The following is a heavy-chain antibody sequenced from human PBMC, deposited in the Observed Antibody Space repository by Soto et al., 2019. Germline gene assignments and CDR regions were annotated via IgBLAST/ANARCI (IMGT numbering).Heavy chain of an antibody. V-gene: IGHV3-48*02. D-gene: IGHD3-9*01. CDR2: ISSGSKTI. J-gene: IGHJ4*02. Sequence: GGSLRLSCAASGFTFSGYSVNWFRQAPGKGLEWVSYISSGSKTIYYAESVKGRFTVSRDNARNSQYLQMNSLRDEDTAVYYCAREDILGVRSFDYWGQGTQVTVSS. CDR3: AREDILGVRSFDY. CDR1: GFTFSGYS.